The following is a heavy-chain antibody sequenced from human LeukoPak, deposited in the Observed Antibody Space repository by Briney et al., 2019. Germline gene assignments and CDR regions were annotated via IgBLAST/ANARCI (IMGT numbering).Heavy chain of an antibody. CDR2: INAGNGNT. CDR3: ARGPSLAVAGSNFDY. D-gene: IGHD6-19*01. CDR1: GYTFTSYA. J-gene: IGHJ4*02. Sequence: ASVKVSCKASGYTFTSYAMHWVRQAPGQRLEWTGWINAGNGNTKYSQEFQGRVTITRDTSASTAYMELSSLRSEDMAVYYCARGPSLAVAGSNFDYWGQGTLVTVSS. V-gene: IGHV1-3*03.